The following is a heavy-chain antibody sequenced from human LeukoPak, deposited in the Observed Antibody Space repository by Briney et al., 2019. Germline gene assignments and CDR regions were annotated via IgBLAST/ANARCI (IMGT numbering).Heavy chain of an antibody. CDR3: ARGGSDILTQHDY. V-gene: IGHV3-15*01. CDR2: IKSKTDGGTT. J-gene: IGHJ4*02. CDR1: GFAFSNAW. Sequence: GGSLRLSCAASGFAFSNAWMSWVRQAPGKGLEWVGRIKSKTDGGTTDYAAPVKGRFTISRDNAKNSLYLQMNSLRAKDTAVYYCARGGSDILTQHDYWGQGTLVTVSS. D-gene: IGHD3-9*01.